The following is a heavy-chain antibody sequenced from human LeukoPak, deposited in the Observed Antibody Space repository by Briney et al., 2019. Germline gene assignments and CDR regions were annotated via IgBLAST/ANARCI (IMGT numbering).Heavy chain of an antibody. V-gene: IGHV3-48*03. D-gene: IGHD3-10*01. CDR1: GFTFSSYE. CDR2: IRSSGITI. J-gene: IGHJ4*02. CDR3: VRDGTYGSGSYEGAFDY. Sequence: PGGSLRLSCAASGFTFSSYEMNWVRQAPGEGPEWVSYIRSSGITIYYADSVKGRFTISRDNAKNSLYLQMNSLRAEDTAVYYCVRDGTYGSGSYEGAFDYWGQGTLVTVSS.